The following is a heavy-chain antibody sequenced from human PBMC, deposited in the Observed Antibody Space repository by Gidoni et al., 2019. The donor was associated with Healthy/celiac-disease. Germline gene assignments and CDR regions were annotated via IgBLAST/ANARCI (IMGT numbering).Heavy chain of an antibody. Sequence: EVQLVASGGGFVQPGGSLRLSCAASGFTFSRYGMHWVCQAPGKGMVWVERINSEGSSTSYEDSVKGRFTISRDNAKNTLYLQMNRLRAEDTAVYYCASRTGSSRTYYFDSWGQGTLSPSPQ. J-gene: IGHJ4*02. CDR3: ASRTGSSRTYYFDS. CDR1: GFTFSRYG. D-gene: IGHD6-13*01. V-gene: IGHV3-74*01. CDR2: INSEGSST.